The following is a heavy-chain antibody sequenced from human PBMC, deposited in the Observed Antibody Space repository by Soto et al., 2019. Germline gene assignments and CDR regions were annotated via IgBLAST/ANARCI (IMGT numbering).Heavy chain of an antibody. D-gene: IGHD2-2*01. CDR3: TTARHCSSDACPAAE. CDR2: IGPNPTNT. Sequence: EVQLLESGGGLVQPGGSLRLSCAASGFPFSATGMLWVRQPPGGGLEWVSAIGPNPTNTKYTDSVKGRFTISRDNSKSTVFLQMTTLRAEDTALYYCTTARHCSSDACPAAEWGQGTLITVSS. CDR1: GFPFSATG. J-gene: IGHJ4*02. V-gene: IGHV3-23*05.